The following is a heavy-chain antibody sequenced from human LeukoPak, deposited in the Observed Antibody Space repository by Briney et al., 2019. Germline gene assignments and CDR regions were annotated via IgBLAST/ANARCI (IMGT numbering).Heavy chain of an antibody. D-gene: IGHD3-3*01. J-gene: IGHJ4*02. V-gene: IGHV3-30*02. CDR2: IRYDGSNK. CDR3: AKDPTYYDFWSGPQGY. CDR1: GFTFSSYG. Sequence: GESLRLSCAAPGFTFSSYGMHWVRQAPGKGLEWVAFIRYDGSNKYYADSVKGRFTISRDNSKNTLYLQMNSLIAEDTAVYYCAKDPTYYDFWSGPQGYWGQGTLVTVSS.